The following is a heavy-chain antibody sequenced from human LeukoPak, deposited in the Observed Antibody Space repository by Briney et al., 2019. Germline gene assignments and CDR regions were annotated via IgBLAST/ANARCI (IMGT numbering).Heavy chain of an antibody. D-gene: IGHD2-8*01. CDR2: ISAYNGNT. V-gene: IGHV1-18*01. CDR3: ARDGIVLMVYAITDY. CDR1: GYTLTSYG. Sequence: ASVKVSCKASGYTLTSYGISWVRQAPGQGLEWMGWISAYNGNTNYAQKLQGRVTMTTDTSTSTAYMELRSLRSDDTAVYYCARDGIVLMVYAITDYWGQGTLVTVSS. J-gene: IGHJ4*02.